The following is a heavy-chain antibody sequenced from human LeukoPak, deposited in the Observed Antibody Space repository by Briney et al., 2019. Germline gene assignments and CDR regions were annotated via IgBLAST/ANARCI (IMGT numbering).Heavy chain of an antibody. CDR2: IRQDGSER. CDR3: ARVENYYDSSGYTSGHDAFDI. V-gene: IGHV3-7*01. Sequence: PGGSLRLSCAASGLSFNRMSWVRQAPGTGLEWVANIRQDGSERYYADSLKGRFTISRDNAKNSLYLQMNSLRAEDTAVYYCARVENYYDSSGYTSGHDAFDIWGQGTMVTVSS. CDR1: GLSFNR. J-gene: IGHJ3*02. D-gene: IGHD3-22*01.